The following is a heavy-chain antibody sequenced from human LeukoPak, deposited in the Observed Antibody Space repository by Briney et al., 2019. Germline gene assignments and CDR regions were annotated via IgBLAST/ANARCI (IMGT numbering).Heavy chain of an antibody. CDR1: GYSISSGYY. CDR3: ARLSTVIIFDY. V-gene: IGHV4-38-2*01. J-gene: IGHJ4*02. D-gene: IGHD4-11*01. Sequence: PSETLSLTCAVSGYSISSGYYWGWIRQPPGKGLEWNGSIYHSGSTYYNPSLKSRVTISVDTSKNQFSLKLSSVTAADTAVYYCARLSTVIIFDYWGQGTLVTVSS. CDR2: IYHSGST.